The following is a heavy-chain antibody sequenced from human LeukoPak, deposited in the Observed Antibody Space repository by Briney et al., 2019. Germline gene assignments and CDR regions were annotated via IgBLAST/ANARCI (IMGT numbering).Heavy chain of an antibody. CDR2: IIGGAGST. CDR1: GFSFSSHG. D-gene: IGHD2-2*01. V-gene: IGHV3-23*01. Sequence: GGSLRLSCAASGFSFSSHGMSWVRQAPGKGLEWVSGIIGGAGSTYYADSVKGRFTTSRDNSKNTLYLQMNSLRAEDTAVYYCAHGSMYQLDYWGQGTLVTVSS. CDR3: AHGSMYQLDY. J-gene: IGHJ4*02.